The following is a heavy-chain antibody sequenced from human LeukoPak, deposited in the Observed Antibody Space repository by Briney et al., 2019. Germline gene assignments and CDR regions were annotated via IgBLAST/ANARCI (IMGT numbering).Heavy chain of an antibody. CDR1: GYTFTSLD. J-gene: IGHJ4*02. D-gene: IGHD6-13*01. V-gene: IGHV1-8*03. CDR2: MNPKNGNT. CDR3: AREHTTASSSWYDY. Sequence: ASVKVSCKASGYTFTSLDISWVRQANGQGLEWLGWMNPKNGNTGYAQKFRGRVTITRDTSESIAYMELSGLRSDDTAVYYCAREHTTASSSWYDYWGQGTLVTVSS.